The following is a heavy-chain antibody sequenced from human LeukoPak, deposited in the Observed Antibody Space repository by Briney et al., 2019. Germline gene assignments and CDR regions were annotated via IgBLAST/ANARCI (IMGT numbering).Heavy chain of an antibody. Sequence: SETLSLTCAVYGGSFSSYYWGWIRQPPGKGLEWIGSIYYSGSTYYNPSLKSRVTISVDTSKNQFSLKLSSVTAADTAVYYCASVYSSSWIDYWGQGTLVTVSS. CDR1: GGSFSSYY. V-gene: IGHV4-39*07. D-gene: IGHD6-13*01. J-gene: IGHJ4*02. CDR3: ASVYSSSWIDY. CDR2: IYYSGST.